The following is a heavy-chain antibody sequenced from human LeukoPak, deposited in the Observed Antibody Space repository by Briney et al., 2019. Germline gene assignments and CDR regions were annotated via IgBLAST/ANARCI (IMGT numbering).Heavy chain of an antibody. CDR2: IYHSGST. V-gene: IGHV4-38-2*02. CDR1: GYSISSGYY. J-gene: IGHJ6*03. Sequence: SETLSLTCTVSGYSISSGYYWGWIRQPPGKGLEWIGSIYHSGSTYYNPSLKSRVTISVDTSKNQFSLKLSSVTAADTSVYYYYMGVWGKGTTVTVSS. CDR3: YMGV.